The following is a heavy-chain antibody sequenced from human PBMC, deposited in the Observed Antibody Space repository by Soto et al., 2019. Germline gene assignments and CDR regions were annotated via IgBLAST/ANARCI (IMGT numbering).Heavy chain of an antibody. Sequence: SETLSLTCVVSGGSISNYYWSWIRQPPGKGLEWIGYIYYSGSTNYSPSLKSRVTISVDTSKNQLSLKLSSMTAADTAVYYCARAGAATLSDYWGQGTLVTVSS. V-gene: IGHV4-59*01. J-gene: IGHJ4*02. CDR3: ARAGAATLSDY. CDR2: IYYSGST. D-gene: IGHD2-15*01. CDR1: GGSISNYY.